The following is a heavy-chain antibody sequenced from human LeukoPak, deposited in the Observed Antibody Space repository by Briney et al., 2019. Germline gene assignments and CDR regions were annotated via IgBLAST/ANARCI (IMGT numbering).Heavy chain of an antibody. CDR3: ARNRGGDFWSGSDY. CDR1: GFTFSDYS. J-gene: IGHJ4*02. V-gene: IGHV3-48*01. Sequence: TGGSLRLSCAASGFTFSDYSMNWVRQAPGKGLEDLSYINSDGKTTWYADSVKGRFTASRDNAKNSLYLQMNSLRVEDTAVYYCARNRGGDFWSGSDYWGQGALVAVSS. CDR2: INSDGKTT. D-gene: IGHD3-3*01.